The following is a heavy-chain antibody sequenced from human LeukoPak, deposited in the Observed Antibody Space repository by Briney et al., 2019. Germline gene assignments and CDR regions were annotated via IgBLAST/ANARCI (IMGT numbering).Heavy chain of an antibody. J-gene: IGHJ4*02. CDR3: ARGEASSGWPTVDY. V-gene: IGHV3-21*01. CDR2: ISSSSSYI. Sequence: PGGSLRLSCAASGFTFSSYSMNWVRQAPGKGLEWVSSISSSSSYIYYADSVKGRFTISRDNAKNSLYLQMNSLRAEDTAVYYCARGEASSGWPTVDYWGQGTLVTVSS. D-gene: IGHD6-19*01. CDR1: GFTFSSYS.